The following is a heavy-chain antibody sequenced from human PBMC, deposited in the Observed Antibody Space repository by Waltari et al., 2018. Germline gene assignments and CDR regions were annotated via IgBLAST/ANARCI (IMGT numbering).Heavy chain of an antibody. CDR2: LHYRGST. J-gene: IGHJ6*02. CDR1: GGSMSTYY. D-gene: IGHD2-2*01. CDR3: ARSTPGLFVDV. Sequence: QVQLHESGPGLVRPSETLSLTCTVSGGSMSTYYRSWIRQPPGKGLEWIGYLHYRGSTSYNPSLKSRVTMSPDTSKNQFSLNLTSVTAADTAVYYCARSTPGLFVDVWGQGTTVTVSS. V-gene: IGHV4-59*01.